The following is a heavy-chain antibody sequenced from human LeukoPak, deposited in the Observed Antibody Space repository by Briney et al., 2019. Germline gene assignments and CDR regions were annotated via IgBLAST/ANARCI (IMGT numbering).Heavy chain of an antibody. J-gene: IGHJ4*02. D-gene: IGHD1-26*01. CDR2: INHSGST. Sequence: SETLSLTCAVYGGSFSGYYWSWIRQPPGKGLEWIGEINHSGSTNYNTSLKSRVTISVDTSKNQFSLKLSSVTAADTAVYYCATGIVGATPDYGGQGTLVTVSS. V-gene: IGHV4-34*01. CDR3: ATGIVGATPDY. CDR1: GGSFSGYY.